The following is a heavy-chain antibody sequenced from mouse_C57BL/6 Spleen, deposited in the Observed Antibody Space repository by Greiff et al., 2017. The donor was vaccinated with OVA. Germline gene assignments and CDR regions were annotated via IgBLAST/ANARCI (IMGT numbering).Heavy chain of an antibody. V-gene: IGHV5-9-1*02. D-gene: IGHD1-1*01. Sequence: EVQGVESGEGLVKPGGSLKLSCAASGFTFSSYAMSWVRQTPEKRLEWVAYISSGGDYIYYADTVKGRFTISRDNARNTLYLQMSSLKSEDTAMYYCTRGHYGSSPAWFAYWGQGTLVTVSA. CDR3: TRGHYGSSPAWFAY. J-gene: IGHJ3*01. CDR2: ISSGGDYI. CDR1: GFTFSSYA.